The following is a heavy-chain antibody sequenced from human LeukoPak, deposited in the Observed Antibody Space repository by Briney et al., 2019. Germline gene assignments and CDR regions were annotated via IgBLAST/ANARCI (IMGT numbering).Heavy chain of an antibody. V-gene: IGHV4-59*01. Sequence: ASETLSLTCNVSGGSISGYHWSWIQQPPGKGLEWLGYIYYSGSSNYNPSLKSRVTMSADTSKNQFSLKLSSVTAADTAVYYCARVPRSYYYYYYMDVWGKGTTVTVSS. CDR2: IYYSGSS. CDR3: ARVPRSYYYYYYMDV. CDR1: GGSISGYH. J-gene: IGHJ6*03.